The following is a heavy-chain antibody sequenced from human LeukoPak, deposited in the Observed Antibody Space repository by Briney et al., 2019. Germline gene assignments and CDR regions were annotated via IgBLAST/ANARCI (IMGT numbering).Heavy chain of an antibody. Sequence: PGGSLRLSCAASGFTFSSYWMSWVRQAPGKGLEWVANIKEDGSEKYYVDSVKGRFTISRDNAKNSLYLQMNSLRAEDTAVYYCARATDPGIAAAGDYWGQGTLVTVSS. D-gene: IGHD6-13*01. CDR1: GFTFSSYW. CDR2: IKEDGSEK. J-gene: IGHJ4*02. V-gene: IGHV3-7*04. CDR3: ARATDPGIAAAGDY.